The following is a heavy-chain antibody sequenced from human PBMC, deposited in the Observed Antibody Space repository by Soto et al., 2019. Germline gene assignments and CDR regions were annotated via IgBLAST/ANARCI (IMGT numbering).Heavy chain of an antibody. CDR1: GDCISRCSYS. Sequence: SLTMSVNCGVGGDCISRCSYSRYWNRQSPGKGLEWIGYIYSSGSTHYNPSLQNRVTISIDTSKNQVSLKVNSVTAADTAVYYCARDHPHSYGVYYFDYWGQGTPVTVSS. CDR3: ARDHPHSYGVYYFDY. J-gene: IGHJ4*02. V-gene: IGHV4-61*01. D-gene: IGHD5-18*01. CDR2: IYSSGST.